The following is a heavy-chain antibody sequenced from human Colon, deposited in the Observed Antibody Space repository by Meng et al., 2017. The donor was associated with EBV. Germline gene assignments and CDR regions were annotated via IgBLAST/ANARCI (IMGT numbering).Heavy chain of an antibody. D-gene: IGHD7-27*01. V-gene: IGHV4-30-2*01. CDR2: IYHSGST. J-gene: IGHJ4*02. CDR1: VESVTKGGYS. CDR3: ARDTSTWGNKGLDH. Sequence: QLQREAAGAGLVRPYQTLSLTGVGSVESVTKGGYSWRWIRQQPGKGLEWIGYIYHSGSTKYNPSLKSRVTISVDTSKNQFSLKLSSVTAADTAVYYCARDTSTWGNKGLDHWGQGILVTVSS.